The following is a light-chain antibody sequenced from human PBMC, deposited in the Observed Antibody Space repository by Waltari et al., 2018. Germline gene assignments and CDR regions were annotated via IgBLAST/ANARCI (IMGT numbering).Light chain of an antibody. CDR3: QQYNSYPFT. CDR2: KAS. J-gene: IGKJ3*01. CDR1: QSTSTW. V-gene: IGKV1-5*03. Sequence: DIQMTQSPSTLSASVGDRVTITCRASQSTSTWLAWYQQKPRKAPKLLIYKASSLESGVPSRFSGSGSGTEFTLTISSLQPDDFATYYCQQYNSYPFTFGPGTKVDIK.